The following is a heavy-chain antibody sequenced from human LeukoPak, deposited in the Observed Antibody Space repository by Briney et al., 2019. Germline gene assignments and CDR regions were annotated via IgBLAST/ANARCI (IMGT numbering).Heavy chain of an antibody. V-gene: IGHV3-48*01. Sequence: PGGSLRLSCAASGFTFSSYSMNWVRQAPGKGLEWVSYISSSSTIYYADSVKGRFTISRDNAKNSLYLQMNSLRAEDTAVYYCARPQYSSGWLPSTEYFHHWGQGTLVTVSS. CDR1: GFTFSSYS. D-gene: IGHD6-19*01. J-gene: IGHJ1*01. CDR2: ISSSSTI. CDR3: ARPQYSSGWLPSTEYFHH.